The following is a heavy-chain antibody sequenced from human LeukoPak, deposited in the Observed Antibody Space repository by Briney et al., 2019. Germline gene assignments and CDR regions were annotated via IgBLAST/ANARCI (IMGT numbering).Heavy chain of an antibody. D-gene: IGHD4-17*01. CDR1: GYTFTNYA. Sequence: ASVKVSFKASGYTFTNYAMHWVRQAPGQRLEWMGWINAGNANTKYSQKFQGRVTITRDTSASTAYMELSSLRSEDTAVYYCARATHYGDYYPEGFDYWGQGTLVTVSS. J-gene: IGHJ4*02. V-gene: IGHV1-3*01. CDR3: ARATHYGDYYPEGFDY. CDR2: INAGNANT.